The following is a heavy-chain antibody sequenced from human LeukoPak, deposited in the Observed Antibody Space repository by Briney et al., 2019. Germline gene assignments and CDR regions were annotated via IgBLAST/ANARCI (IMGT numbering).Heavy chain of an antibody. CDR2: ISAYNGNT. Sequence: ASVKVSCKASGYTFTSYGISWVRQAPGQGLEWMGWISAYNGNTNYAQKLQGRVTMTTDTSTSTAYMELRSLRSDDTAVYYCARAGDWEPLRSLFRWFDPWGQGTLVTVSS. J-gene: IGHJ5*02. D-gene: IGHD1-26*01. V-gene: IGHV1-18*01. CDR1: GYTFTSYG. CDR3: ARAGDWEPLRSLFRWFDP.